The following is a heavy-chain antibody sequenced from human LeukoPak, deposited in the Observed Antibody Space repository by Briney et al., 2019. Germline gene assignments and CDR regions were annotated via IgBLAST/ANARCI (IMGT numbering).Heavy chain of an antibody. J-gene: IGHJ3*02. CDR2: IRSKAYGGTT. CDR1: GFTFGDYA. Sequence: GRSLRLSCTASGFTFGDYAMSWVRQAPGKGLECVGFIRSKAYGGTTEYAASVKGRFTISRDDSKSIAYLQMNSLKTEDTAVYYCTRAIKRQSTMIVVVIGEEDAFDIWGQGTMVTVSS. V-gene: IGHV3-49*04. D-gene: IGHD3-22*01. CDR3: TRAIKRQSTMIVVVIGEEDAFDI.